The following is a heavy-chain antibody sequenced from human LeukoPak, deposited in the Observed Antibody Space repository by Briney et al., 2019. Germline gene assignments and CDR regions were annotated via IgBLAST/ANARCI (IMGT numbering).Heavy chain of an antibody. D-gene: IGHD2-21*02. J-gene: IGHJ4*02. CDR1: GFTFSSYA. CDR3: ANYYCGGDCRAY. V-gene: IGHV3-30*04. Sequence: GGSLRLSCAASGFTFSSYAMHWVRQAPGKGLEWVAVISYDGSNKYYADSVKGRFTISRDNSKNTLYLQMNSLRAGDTAVYYCANYYCGGDCRAYWGQGTLVTVSS. CDR2: ISYDGSNK.